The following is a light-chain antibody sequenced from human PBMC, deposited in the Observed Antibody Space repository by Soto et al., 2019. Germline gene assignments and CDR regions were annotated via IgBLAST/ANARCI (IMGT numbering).Light chain of an antibody. V-gene: IGLV7-43*01. Sequence: QAVVTQEPSLTVSPGGTVTLTCASSTGPVTSDYYPNWFQQKPGQAPRALIYGTSNRHSWTPARFSGSLLGGKAALTLSGVQSEDEAEYYCLLYYGGAQVFGGGTKLTVL. J-gene: IGLJ2*01. CDR1: TGPVTSDYY. CDR2: GTS. CDR3: LLYYGGAQV.